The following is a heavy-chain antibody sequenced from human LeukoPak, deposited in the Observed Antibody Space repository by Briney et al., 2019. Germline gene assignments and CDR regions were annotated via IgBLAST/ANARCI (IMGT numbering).Heavy chain of an antibody. CDR2: TYYRSKWYN. V-gene: IGHV6-1*01. Sequence: SQTLSLTCAISGDSFSSNSAAWNWLRQSPSRGLEWLGRTYYRSKWYNDYAVSVKSRITINPDTSKNQFSLQLNSVTPEDTAVYFCARDLAGFGGYSYGMVDYWGQGTLVTVSS. CDR1: GDSFSSNSAA. D-gene: IGHD5-18*01. J-gene: IGHJ4*02. CDR3: ARDLAGFGGYSYGMVDY.